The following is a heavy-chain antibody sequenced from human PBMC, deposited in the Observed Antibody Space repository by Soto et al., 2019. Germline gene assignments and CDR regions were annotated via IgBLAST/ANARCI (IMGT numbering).Heavy chain of an antibody. J-gene: IGHJ2*01. CDR1: GFTFSSYA. D-gene: IGHD6-13*01. Sequence: QVQLVESGGGVVQPGRSLRLSCAASGFTFSSYAMHWVRQAPGKGLEWVAVISYDGSNKYYADSVKGRFTISRDNSKNTRYLQMNSLRAEDTAVYYCARGGRGIAAAGWYFDLWGRGTLVTVSS. CDR3: ARGGRGIAAAGWYFDL. CDR2: ISYDGSNK. V-gene: IGHV3-30-3*01.